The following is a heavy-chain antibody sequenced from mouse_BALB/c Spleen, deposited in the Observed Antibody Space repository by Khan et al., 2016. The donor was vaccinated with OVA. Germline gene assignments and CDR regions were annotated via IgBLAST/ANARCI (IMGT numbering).Heavy chain of an antibody. Sequence: VKLEVSGPGLAAPSQSLSITCTISGFSLTNYGVHWVRQPPGKGLEWLAVIWSDGSTTYNSALKSRLTITKDNSQSQVFLKMNSLQTDDTAIYFCARQPYYHYNIMDYWGQGTSVTVSS. CDR1: GFSLTNYG. CDR3: ARQPYYHYNIMDY. J-gene: IGHJ4*01. V-gene: IGHV2-6-1*01. CDR2: IWSDGST. D-gene: IGHD2-10*01.